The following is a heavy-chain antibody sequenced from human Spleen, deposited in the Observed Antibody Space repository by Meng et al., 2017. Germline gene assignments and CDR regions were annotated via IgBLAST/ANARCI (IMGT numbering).Heavy chain of an antibody. CDR1: GGSVSSGSYY. Sequence: VQLQDSGSGLVRPSETLSLTCTFSGGSVSSGSYYWSWIRQPPGKGLEWIGYIDYSRSTNYYPSLKSRVTMSVDTSKNQFSLKLSSVTAADTAVYYCAGGPWELDYWGQGTLVTVSS. CDR2: IDYSRST. CDR3: AGGPWELDY. V-gene: IGHV4-61*01. D-gene: IGHD1-26*01. J-gene: IGHJ4*02.